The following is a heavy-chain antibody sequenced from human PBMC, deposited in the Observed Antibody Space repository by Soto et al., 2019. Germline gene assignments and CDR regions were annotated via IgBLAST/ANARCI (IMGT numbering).Heavy chain of an antibody. D-gene: IGHD2-21*01. V-gene: IGHV1-8*01. CDR2: MNPYSGNT. Sequence: QVQLVQSGAELKRPGASVKVSCKASGYTFTNNDINRVRQAAGQGLEWMGWMNPYSGNTGYARNFHGRVTMTRDNSITTAYMELSSLRSEDTAVYYCVRAPLDYYSADYFDNWGQGTLVTVSS. CDR3: VRAPLDYYSADYFDN. CDR1: GYTFTNND. J-gene: IGHJ4*02.